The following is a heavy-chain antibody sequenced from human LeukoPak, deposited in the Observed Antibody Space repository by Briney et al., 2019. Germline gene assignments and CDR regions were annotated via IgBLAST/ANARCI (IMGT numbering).Heavy chain of an antibody. J-gene: IGHJ6*03. CDR2: INPNSGNT. CDR1: GYTFTGYY. D-gene: IGHD3-9*01. Sequence: ASVKVSCKASGYTFTGYYMHWVRQAPGQGLEWMGWINPNSGNTNYAQKLQGRVTMTTDTSTSTAYMELRSLRSDDTAVYYCARDYDILTGYYNGRYYYYMDVWGKGTTVTISS. CDR3: ARDYDILTGYYNGRYYYYMDV. V-gene: IGHV1-18*04.